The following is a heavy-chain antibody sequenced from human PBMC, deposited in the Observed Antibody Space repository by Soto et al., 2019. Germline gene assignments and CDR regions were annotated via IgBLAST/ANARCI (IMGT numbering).Heavy chain of an antibody. CDR2: IYPGDSDT. V-gene: IGHV5-51*01. CDR3: IWQQDFYYGKAV. J-gene: IGHJ6*02. D-gene: IGHD6-13*01. Sequence: GESLKISCKGSGYSFTSYWIGWVRQMPGKGLEWMGIIYPGDSDTRYSPSFQGQVTISADESISTAYLQMNSLKFEDTALYFCIWQQDFYYGKAVWGQGTTVTVSS. CDR1: GYSFTSYW.